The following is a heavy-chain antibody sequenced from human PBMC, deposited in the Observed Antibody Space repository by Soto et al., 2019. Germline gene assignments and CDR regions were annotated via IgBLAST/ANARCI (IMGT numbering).Heavy chain of an antibody. CDR3: ASSADYYDSSGYYGPADD. J-gene: IGHJ4*02. Sequence: GESLKISCKGSGYSFTSYWIGWVRQMPGKGLEWMGIIYPGDSDTRYSPSFQGQVTISADKSISTAYLQWSSLKASDTAMYYCASSADYYDSSGYYGPADDWGQGTLVTVSS. CDR2: IYPGDSDT. V-gene: IGHV5-51*01. CDR1: GYSFTSYW. D-gene: IGHD3-22*01.